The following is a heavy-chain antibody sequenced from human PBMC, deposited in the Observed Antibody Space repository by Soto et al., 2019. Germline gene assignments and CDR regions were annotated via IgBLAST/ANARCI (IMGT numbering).Heavy chain of an antibody. CDR1: GYTFSAYG. CDR2: ISVYNGNT. CDR3: ARPLQFGSGWPFDY. V-gene: IGHV1-18*01. Sequence: QVQLVQSGGEVKKPGASVKVSCKASGYTFSAYGISWVRQAPGQGLEWMGWISVYNGNTNYGQKVQGRVTMTTDTSTTTAYMELRSLRSDDTAVYYCARPLQFGSGWPFDYWGQGTLLIVSS. D-gene: IGHD6-19*01. J-gene: IGHJ4*02.